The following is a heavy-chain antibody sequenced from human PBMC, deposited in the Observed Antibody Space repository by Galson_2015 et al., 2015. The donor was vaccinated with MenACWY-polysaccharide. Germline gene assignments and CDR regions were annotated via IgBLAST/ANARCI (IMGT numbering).Heavy chain of an antibody. J-gene: IGHJ4*02. V-gene: IGHV3-15*01. CDR3: TTDGIVVVPAAMLAFDY. CDR1: GFTFSSDA. D-gene: IGHD2-2*01. CDR2: IKSKTDGGTT. Sequence: SLRLSCAASGFTFSSDAMAWVRQAPGKGLEWVGRIKSKTDGGTTDYAAPVKGRFTISRGDSKNTLYLQMNSLKTEDTAVYYCTTDGIVVVPAAMLAFDYWGQGTLVTVSS.